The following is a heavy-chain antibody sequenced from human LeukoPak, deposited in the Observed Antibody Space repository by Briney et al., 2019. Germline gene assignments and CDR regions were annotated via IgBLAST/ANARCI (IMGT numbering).Heavy chain of an antibody. V-gene: IGHV4-59*01. Sequence: SETLSLTCTVSGGSISSYYWSWIRQPPGKGLEWIGYIYYSGSTNYNPSLKSRVTISVDTSKNQFSLKLSSVTAADTAVYYCARGDDILTPPPYFDLWGRGTLVTVSS. D-gene: IGHD3-9*01. J-gene: IGHJ2*01. CDR3: ARGDDILTPPPYFDL. CDR1: GGSISSYY. CDR2: IYYSGST.